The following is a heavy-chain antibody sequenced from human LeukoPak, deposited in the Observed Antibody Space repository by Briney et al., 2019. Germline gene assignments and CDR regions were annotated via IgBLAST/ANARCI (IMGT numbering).Heavy chain of an antibody. D-gene: IGHD4-23*01. CDR2: ISGSGGNT. CDR1: GFTFSSXA. J-gene: IGHJ4*02. CDR3: AKDQYGGNPQYYFDY. V-gene: IGHV3-23*01. Sequence: GGSLRLSCAASGFTFSSXAMSWVRQAPGKGLXXXXXISGSGGNTYYADSVKGRFTISRDNSKNTLYLQMNSLRAEDTAVYYCAKDQYGGNPQYYFDYWGQGTLVTVSS.